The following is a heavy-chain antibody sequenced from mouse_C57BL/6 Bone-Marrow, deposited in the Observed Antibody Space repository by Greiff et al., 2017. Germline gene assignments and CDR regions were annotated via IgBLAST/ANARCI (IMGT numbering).Heavy chain of an antibody. CDR3: ARRRQLRLFDY. V-gene: IGHV5-6*01. CDR1: GFTFSSYG. J-gene: IGHJ2*01. D-gene: IGHD3-2*02. Sequence: VQLKESGGDLVKPGGSLKLSCAASGFTFSSYGMSWVRQTPDKRLEWVATISSGGSYTYYPDSVKGRFTISRDNATNTLYLQMSSLKSEDTAMYYCARRRQLRLFDYWGQGTTLTVSS. CDR2: ISSGGSYT.